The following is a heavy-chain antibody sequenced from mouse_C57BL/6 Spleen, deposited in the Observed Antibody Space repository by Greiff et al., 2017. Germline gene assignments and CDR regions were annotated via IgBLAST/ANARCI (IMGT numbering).Heavy chain of an antibody. D-gene: IGHD2-3*01. CDR2: IYPGDGDT. CDR3: ARIYDGYQGYFDY. J-gene: IGHJ2*01. Sequence: QVHVKQSGAELVKPGASVKISCKASGYAFSSYWMNWVKQRPGKGLEWIGQIYPGDGDTNYNGKFKGKATLTADKSSSTAYMQLSSLTSEDSAVYFCARIYDGYQGYFDYWGQGTTLTVSS. CDR1: GYAFSSYW. V-gene: IGHV1-80*01.